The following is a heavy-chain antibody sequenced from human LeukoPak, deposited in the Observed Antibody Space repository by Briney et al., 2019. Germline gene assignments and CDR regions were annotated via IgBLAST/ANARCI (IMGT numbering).Heavy chain of an antibody. CDR2: ISGTGGTT. J-gene: IGHJ4*02. Sequence: GGSLRLSCAASGFTFSSPGMSWVRQAPGKGLEWVSAISGTGGTTYYADSVKGRFTISRDNSKNTLHLQIDSLRAEDTATYYCTRDNANRAYDYWGQGTLVTVSS. CDR1: GFTFSSPG. V-gene: IGHV3-23*01. CDR3: TRDNANRAYDY. D-gene: IGHD1-14*01.